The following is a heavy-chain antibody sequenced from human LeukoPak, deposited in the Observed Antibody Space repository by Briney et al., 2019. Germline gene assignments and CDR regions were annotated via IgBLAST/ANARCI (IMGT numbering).Heavy chain of an antibody. CDR3: ARHDLTTRHWFDP. D-gene: IGHD1-1*01. Sequence: SETLSLTCTVSGDSISSGNYYWSWIRQPPGKGLEWIGSVYYSGYTYYNPSLKSRVTIPVDTSKSQFSLKLNSLTAADTTVYYCARHDLTTRHWFDPWGQGTLVTVSS. CDR1: GDSISSGNYY. J-gene: IGHJ5*02. V-gene: IGHV4-39*01. CDR2: VYYSGYT.